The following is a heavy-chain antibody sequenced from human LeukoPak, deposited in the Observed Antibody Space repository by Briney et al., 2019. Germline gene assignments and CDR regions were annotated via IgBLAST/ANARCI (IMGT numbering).Heavy chain of an antibody. CDR3: GAASLS. J-gene: IGHJ5*02. CDR1: GFPFSDYW. V-gene: IGHV3-7*01. Sequence: GGSLRLSCAASGFPFSDYWMSWVRQAPGKGLEWVANIKQDGIGKNYVDSVKGRFTISRDNAKKSVLLQMSGLRVEDTAVYYCGAASLSWGQGTLVTVSS. CDR2: IKQDGIGK. D-gene: IGHD6-25*01.